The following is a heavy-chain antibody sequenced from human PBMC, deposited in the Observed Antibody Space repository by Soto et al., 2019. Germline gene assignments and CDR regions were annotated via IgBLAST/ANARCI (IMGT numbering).Heavy chain of an antibody. CDR3: ARHFSRDSSSSPCGY. Sequence: EVQLVESGGGLVKPGGSLSLSCAASGVTFSSYSMNWVRQAPGKGLEWVSSISSSSSYIYYADSVKGRFTISRDNAKNSLYLQMNSPRAEDTAVYYCARHFSRDSSSSPCGYWGQGTLVTVSS. CDR2: ISSSSSYI. CDR1: GVTFSSYS. J-gene: IGHJ4*02. D-gene: IGHD6-6*01. V-gene: IGHV3-21*01.